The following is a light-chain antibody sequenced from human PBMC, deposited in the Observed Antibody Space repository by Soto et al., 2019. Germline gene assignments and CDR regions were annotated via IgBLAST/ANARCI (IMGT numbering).Light chain of an antibody. V-gene: IGLV2-14*01. CDR3: SSYTTTTWV. CDR1: SSDVGGYNY. Sequence: QSALTQPASVSGSPGQSITISCTGTSSDVGGYNYVSWYQQHPGKAPQLMISEVSNRPSGVSNRFSGSKSGNTASLTISGLQAEDEGDYYCSSYTTTTWVFGGGTQLTVL. J-gene: IGLJ3*02. CDR2: EVS.